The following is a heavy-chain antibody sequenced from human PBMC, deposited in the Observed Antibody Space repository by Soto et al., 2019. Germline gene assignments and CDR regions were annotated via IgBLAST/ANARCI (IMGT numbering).Heavy chain of an antibody. CDR1: GFTFSSYG. CDR3: ARDRIAARATFDY. V-gene: IGHV3-33*01. J-gene: IGHJ4*02. D-gene: IGHD6-6*01. Sequence: ESVGGVVQPGRSLRLSCAASGFTFSSYGMHWVRQAPGKGLEWVAVIWYDGSNKYYADSVKGRFTISRDNPKNTLYLQMNSLRAEDTAVYYCARDRIAARATFDYWGQGTLVTVSS. CDR2: IWYDGSNK.